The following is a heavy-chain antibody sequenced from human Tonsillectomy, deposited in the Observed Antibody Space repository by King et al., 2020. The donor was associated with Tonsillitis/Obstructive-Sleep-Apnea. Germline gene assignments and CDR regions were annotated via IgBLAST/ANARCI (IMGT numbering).Heavy chain of an antibody. CDR2: IRSKAYGGTT. CDR3: TRVAYYYDSSGYEGWFDP. V-gene: IGHV3-49*04. CDR1: GFTFGDYA. Sequence: VQLVESGGGLVQPGRSLRLSCTASGFTFGDYAMSWVRQAPGKGLEWVGFIRSKAYGGTTEYAASVKGRFTISRDDSKSIAYLKMNSLKTEDTAVYYCTRVAYYYDSSGYEGWFDPWGQGTLVTVSS. D-gene: IGHD3-22*01. J-gene: IGHJ5*02.